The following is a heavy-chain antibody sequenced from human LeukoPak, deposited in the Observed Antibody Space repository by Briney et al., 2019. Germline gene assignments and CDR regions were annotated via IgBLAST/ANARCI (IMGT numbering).Heavy chain of an antibody. CDR1: GGTFSSYA. CDR2: IIPIFGTA. V-gene: IGHV1-69*13. J-gene: IGHJ6*03. Sequence: SVKVSCKASGGTFSSYAISWVRQAPGQGLEWMGGIIPIFGTANYAQKFQGRVTITADESTSTAYMELSSLRSEDTAVYYCARDRDSPPDYYYMDVWGKGTTVTVSS. D-gene: IGHD3-22*01. CDR3: ARDRDSPPDYYYMDV.